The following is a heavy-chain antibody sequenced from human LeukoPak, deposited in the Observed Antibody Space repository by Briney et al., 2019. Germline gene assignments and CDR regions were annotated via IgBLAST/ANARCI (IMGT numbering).Heavy chain of an antibody. CDR2: IRYDGSNK. CDR3: AKDSAYDFWSGYSGWFDP. CDR1: GFTFSSYG. Sequence: GGSLRLSCAASGFTFSSYGMHWVRQAPGKGLEWVAFIRYDGSNKYYADSVKGRFTISRDNSKNTLYLQMNSLRAEDTAVYYCAKDSAYDFWSGYSGWFDPWGQGTLVTVSS. D-gene: IGHD3-3*01. J-gene: IGHJ5*02. V-gene: IGHV3-30*02.